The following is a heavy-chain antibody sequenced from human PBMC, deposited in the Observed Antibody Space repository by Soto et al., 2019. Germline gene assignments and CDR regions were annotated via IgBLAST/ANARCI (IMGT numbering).Heavy chain of an antibody. CDR2: IDPSDSYT. V-gene: IGHV5-10-1*01. CDR1: GYSFTSYW. D-gene: IGHD2-15*01. CDR3: ARYCSGGSCYTTRYYGMDV. Sequence: GKSLKISCKGSGYSFTSYWISWVRQMPGKGLEWMGRIDPSDSYTNYSPSFQGHVTISADKSISTAYLQWSSLKASDTAMYYCARYCSGGSCYTTRYYGMDVWGQGTTVTVSS. J-gene: IGHJ6*02.